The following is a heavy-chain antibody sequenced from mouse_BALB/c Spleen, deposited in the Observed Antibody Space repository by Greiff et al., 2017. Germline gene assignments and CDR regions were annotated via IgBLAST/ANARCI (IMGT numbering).Heavy chain of an antibody. D-gene: IGHD2-10*01. CDR2: INSNGGST. CDR1: GFTFSSYG. CDR3: ARDAYYSNFDY. Sequence: DVMLVESGGGLVQPGGSLKLSCAASGFTFSSYGMSWVRQTPDKRLELVATINSNGGSTYYPDSVKGRFTISRDNAKNTLYLQMSSLKSEDTAMYYCARDAYYSNFDYWGQGTTLTVSS. J-gene: IGHJ2*01. V-gene: IGHV5-6-3*01.